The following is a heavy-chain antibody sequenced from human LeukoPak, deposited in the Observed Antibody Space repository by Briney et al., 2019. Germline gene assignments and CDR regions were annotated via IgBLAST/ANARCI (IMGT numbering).Heavy chain of an antibody. V-gene: IGHV3-7*01. CDR1: GFTFSSYW. Sequence: GGSLRLSCAASGFTFSSYWMSWVRQAPGKGLEWVGNIKQDGSEKYYADSVKGRFTISRDNAKNSVYLQMNSLRAEDTAIYYCASKYSSGWDFDYWGQGTLVTVSS. CDR3: ASKYSSGWDFDY. J-gene: IGHJ4*02. D-gene: IGHD6-19*01. CDR2: IKQDGSEK.